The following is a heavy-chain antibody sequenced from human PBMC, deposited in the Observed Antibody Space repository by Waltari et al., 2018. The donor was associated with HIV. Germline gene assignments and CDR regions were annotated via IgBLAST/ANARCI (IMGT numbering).Heavy chain of an antibody. V-gene: IGHV1-18*01. J-gene: IGHJ6*02. CDR3: ARGLGGSYYYGVDV. Sequence: QVHLVQSGAEVKMPGASVRVSCKTSGYIFTNYGVSWVRQAPGQGLEWLGLISGYNANTDDAERLQGRVTLTTDTSTSTAYMELRSLRSDDTAVYYCARGLGGSYYYGVDVWGQGTTVTVS. CDR2: ISGYNANT. CDR1: GYIFTNYG.